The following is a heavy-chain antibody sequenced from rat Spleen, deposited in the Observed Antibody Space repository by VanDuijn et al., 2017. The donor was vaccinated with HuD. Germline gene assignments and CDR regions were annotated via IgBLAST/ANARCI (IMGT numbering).Heavy chain of an antibody. J-gene: IGHJ2*01. CDR1: GFTFNNYY. CDR3: ATEAYNNYRQYYFDY. Sequence: EVQLVESGGGLVQPGRSMKLSCAASGFTFNNYYMAWVRQAPTKGLEWVASISPSGGSTYYRDSVKGRFTISRDNAKSTLYLQMDSLRSEDTATYYCATEAYNNYRQYYFDYWGQGVMVTVSS. V-gene: IGHV5-25*01. D-gene: IGHD1-10*01. CDR2: ISPSGGST.